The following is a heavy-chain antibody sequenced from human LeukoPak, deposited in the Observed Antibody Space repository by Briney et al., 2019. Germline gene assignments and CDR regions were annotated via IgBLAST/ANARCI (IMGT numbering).Heavy chain of an antibody. Sequence: GGSLRLSCAASGFTFSSYSMNWVRQAPGKGLEWVSHITASGTAMFYADSVKGRFTISRDNSKNTLYLQMNSLRAEDTAVYYCASLPERGGATHYWGQGTLVTVSS. CDR2: ITASGTAM. D-gene: IGHD1-26*01. CDR1: GFTFSSYS. J-gene: IGHJ4*02. V-gene: IGHV3-48*01. CDR3: ASLPERGGATHY.